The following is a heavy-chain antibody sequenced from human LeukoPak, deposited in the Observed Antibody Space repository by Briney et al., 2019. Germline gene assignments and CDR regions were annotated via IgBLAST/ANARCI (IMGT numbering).Heavy chain of an antibody. Sequence: SETLSLTCTVSGGSISSGDYYWSWIRQPPGKGLEWIGYIYYSGSTYYNPSLKSRVTISVDTSKNQFSLKLSSVTATDTAVYYCARSAHSSGWYDYWGQGTLVTVSS. V-gene: IGHV4-30-4*08. D-gene: IGHD6-19*01. CDR3: ARSAHSSGWYDY. J-gene: IGHJ4*02. CDR2: IYYSGST. CDR1: GGSISSGDYY.